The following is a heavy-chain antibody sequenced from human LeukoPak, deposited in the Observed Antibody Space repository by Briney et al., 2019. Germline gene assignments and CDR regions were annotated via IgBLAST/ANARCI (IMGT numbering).Heavy chain of an antibody. D-gene: IGHD2-15*01. CDR1: GGSISSGGYY. V-gene: IGHV4-31*03. CDR3: ASEGYCSGGSCYRSDY. CDR2: IYYSGST. J-gene: IGHJ4*02. Sequence: SETLSLTCTVSGGSISSGGYYWSWIRQHPGKGLEWILYIYYSGSTYYNPSLKSRVTISVDTSKNQFSLKLSSVTAADTAVYYCASEGYCSGGSCYRSDYWGQGTLVTVSS.